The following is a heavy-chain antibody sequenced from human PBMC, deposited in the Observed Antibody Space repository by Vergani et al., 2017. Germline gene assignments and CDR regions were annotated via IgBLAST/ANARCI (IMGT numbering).Heavy chain of an antibody. Sequence: QVQLVQSGAEVKKPGSSVKVSCKASGGTFSSYTISWVRQAPGQGLEWMGRIIPILGIANYAQKFQGRVTITADKSTSTAYMELRSLRSDDTAVYYCARERGIVVVVAAIDAFDIWGQGTMVTVSS. D-gene: IGHD2-15*01. CDR2: IIPILGIA. J-gene: IGHJ3*02. CDR3: ARERGIVVVVAAIDAFDI. CDR1: GGTFSSYT. V-gene: IGHV1-69*08.